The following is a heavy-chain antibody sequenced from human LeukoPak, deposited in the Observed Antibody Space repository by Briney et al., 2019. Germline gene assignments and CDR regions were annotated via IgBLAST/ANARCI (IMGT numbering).Heavy chain of an antibody. J-gene: IGHJ4*02. V-gene: IGHV3-66*01. Sequence: GGSLRLSCAASTLSVNSACMKWVRQTAGKGLEWVAVIYGGGSGTTFYADSVKGRFSISRDNYENTLYLQMNSLRAEDTAVYYCARDFPSYGSGSSLFDYWGQGTLVTVSS. CDR1: TLSVNSAC. CDR2: IYGGGSGTT. CDR3: ARDFPSYGSGSSLFDY. D-gene: IGHD3-10*01.